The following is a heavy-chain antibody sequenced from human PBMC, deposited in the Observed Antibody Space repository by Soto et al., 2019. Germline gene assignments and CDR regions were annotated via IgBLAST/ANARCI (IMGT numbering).Heavy chain of an antibody. CDR3: ARAIMITFGGDWYYFDY. Sequence: QVQLVQSGAEVKKPGASVKVSCKASGYTFTSYGISWVRQAPGQGLEWMGWISAYNGNTNYVQKLQGRVTMTTDTSTSTAYMELRSLRSDDTVVYYCARAIMITFGGDWYYFDYCGQGTLVTVSS. D-gene: IGHD3-16*01. J-gene: IGHJ4*02. V-gene: IGHV1-18*04. CDR1: GYTFTSYG. CDR2: ISAYNGNT.